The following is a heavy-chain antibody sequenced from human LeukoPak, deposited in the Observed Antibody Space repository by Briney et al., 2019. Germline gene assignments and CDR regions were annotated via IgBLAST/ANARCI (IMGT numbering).Heavy chain of an antibody. Sequence: ASVKVSCKASEYKFTDDYMHWVRQAPGQGLEFMGWINPDSGFTNYAQKFKGRVTMTRDTSISTAYLEVRSLTSDDTAVYYCAPTAEAYTSWWKVWGQGTLVTVSS. CDR3: APTAEAYTSWWKV. J-gene: IGHJ4*02. D-gene: IGHD3-16*01. V-gene: IGHV1-2*02. CDR1: EYKFTDDY. CDR2: INPDSGFT.